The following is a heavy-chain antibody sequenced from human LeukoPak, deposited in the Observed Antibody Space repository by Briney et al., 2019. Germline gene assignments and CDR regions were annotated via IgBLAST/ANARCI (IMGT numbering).Heavy chain of an antibody. CDR2: ISYDGSNK. Sequence: GGSLRLSCAASGFTFSSSAMHWVHQAPGKGLEWVAVISYDGSNKYYADSVKGRFTISRDNSKNTLYVEMNSLRAEDTAVYYCAKVVSSSWGYFDYWGQGTLVTVSS. J-gene: IGHJ4*02. CDR3: AKVVSSSWGYFDY. D-gene: IGHD6-13*01. V-gene: IGHV3-30-3*01. CDR1: GFTFSSSA.